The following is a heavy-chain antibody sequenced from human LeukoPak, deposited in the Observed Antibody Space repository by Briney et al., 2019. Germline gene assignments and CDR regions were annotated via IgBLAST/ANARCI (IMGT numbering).Heavy chain of an antibody. Sequence: QAGGSLRLSCAVSGFSVSGYWMTWVRQAPGKGLEWVANIKQDGSEKNYVDPVKGRFTISRDNAENSLFLQMNSLRVEDTAVYYCAREWQGGIAAAGTRIEGDYWGQGTLVAVSS. D-gene: IGHD6-13*01. CDR2: IKQDGSEK. V-gene: IGHV3-7*01. CDR3: AREWQGGIAAAGTRIEGDY. CDR1: GFSVSGYW. J-gene: IGHJ4*02.